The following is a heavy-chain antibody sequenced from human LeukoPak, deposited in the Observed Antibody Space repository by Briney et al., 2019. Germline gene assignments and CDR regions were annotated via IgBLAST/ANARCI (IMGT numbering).Heavy chain of an antibody. Sequence: ASVKVSCKASGYTFTGYYMHWVRQAPGQGLEGMGWINPNSGGTNYAKKFQGRVTMTRDTSISTAYMELSRLRSDDTAVYYCARAGYSYGYYYYYYMDVWGKGNTVTVSS. J-gene: IGHJ6*03. CDR1: GYTFTGYY. CDR2: INPNSGGT. D-gene: IGHD5-18*01. V-gene: IGHV1-2*02. CDR3: ARAGYSYGYYYYYYMDV.